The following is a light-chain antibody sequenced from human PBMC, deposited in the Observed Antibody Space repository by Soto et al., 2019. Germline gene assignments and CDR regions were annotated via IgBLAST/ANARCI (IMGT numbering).Light chain of an antibody. CDR3: QAWDNGTAV. V-gene: IGLV3-1*01. CDR1: KLGGKY. Sequence: SYELTQPPSVSVSPGQTASITCSGHKLGGKYAHWYHQKPGQSPVVVIYQDTKRPSGIHERFSGSKSGNTATLTISGTRAMDEADYYCQAWDNGTAVFGGGTKVTVL. J-gene: IGLJ2*01. CDR2: QDT.